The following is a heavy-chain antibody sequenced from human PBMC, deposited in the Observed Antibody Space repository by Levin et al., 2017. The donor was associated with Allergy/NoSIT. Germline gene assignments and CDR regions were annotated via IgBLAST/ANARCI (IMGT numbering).Heavy chain of an antibody. Sequence: SESLSLTCTVSGGSVSSGSYYWSWIRQPPGKGLEWIGYIYYSGSTNYNPSLKSRVTISVDTSKNQFSLKLSSVTAADTAVYYCARGAGGYYYYGMDVWGQGTTVTVSS. CDR2: IYYSGST. CDR1: GGSVSSGSYY. D-gene: IGHD3-16*01. CDR3: ARGAGGYYYYGMDV. V-gene: IGHV4-61*01. J-gene: IGHJ6*02.